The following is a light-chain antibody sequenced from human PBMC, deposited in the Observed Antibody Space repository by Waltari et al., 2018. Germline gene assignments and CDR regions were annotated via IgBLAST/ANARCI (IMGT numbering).Light chain of an antibody. CDR2: VNSDGSH. J-gene: IGLJ3*02. CDR3: QTGGHGTWV. Sequence: QLVLTQSPSASASLGASVKFTCTLSSGHSSNIIAWHQQQPEKGPRYLMKVNSDGSHSKGDEIPYRFSGSGSGTERYLTISSVQSEDEADYYCQTGGHGTWVFGGGTKLTVL. V-gene: IGLV4-69*01. CDR1: SGHSSNI.